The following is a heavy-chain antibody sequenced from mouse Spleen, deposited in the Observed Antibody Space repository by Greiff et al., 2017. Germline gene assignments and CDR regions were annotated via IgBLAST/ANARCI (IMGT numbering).Heavy chain of an antibody. D-gene: IGHD1-1*01. J-gene: IGHJ4*01. Sequence: QVQLQQPGAELVKPGASVKLSCKASGYTFTSYWMHWVKQRPGQGLEWIGMIHPNSGSTNYNEKFKSKATLTVDKSSSTAYMQLSSLTSEDSAVYYCAITTVVATDYYAMDYWGQGTSVTVSS. CDR3: AITTVVATDYYAMDY. V-gene: IGHV1-64*01. CDR1: GYTFTSYW. CDR2: IHPNSGST.